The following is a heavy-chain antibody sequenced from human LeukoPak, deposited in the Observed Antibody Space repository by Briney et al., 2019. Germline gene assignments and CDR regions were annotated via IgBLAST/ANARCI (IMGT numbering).Heavy chain of an antibody. V-gene: IGHV4-38-2*02. J-gene: IGHJ4*02. Sequence: SETLSLTCTVSGDSISSSYYWGWIRQPPGKGLEWIGSLYSSGSTYYNPSLKSRVTISVDTSKNQFSLKLSSVTAADTAVYYCAGDYRGSLDYWGQGTLVTVSS. CDR3: AGDYRGSLDY. CDR2: LYSSGST. CDR1: GDSISSSYY. D-gene: IGHD4-11*01.